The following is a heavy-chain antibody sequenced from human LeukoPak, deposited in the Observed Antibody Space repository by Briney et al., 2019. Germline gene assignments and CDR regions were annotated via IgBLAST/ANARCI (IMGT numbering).Heavy chain of an antibody. CDR1: GGSFSGYY. D-gene: IGHD5-18*01. CDR2: INHSGST. J-gene: IGHJ4*02. V-gene: IGHV4-34*01. CDR3: ARRRGYSYGSWGIPIDY. Sequence: SETLSLTCAVYGGSFSGYYWSWIRQPPGKGLEWIGEINHSGSTNYNPSLKSRVTISVDTSKNQFSLKLSPVTAADTAVYYCARRRGYSYGSWGIPIDYWGQGTLVTVSS.